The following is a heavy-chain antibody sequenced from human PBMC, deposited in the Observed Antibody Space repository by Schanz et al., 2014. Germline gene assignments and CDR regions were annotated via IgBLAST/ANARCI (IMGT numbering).Heavy chain of an antibody. J-gene: IGHJ4*02. CDR1: GFTFSSYA. CDR2: ISGSGGST. V-gene: IGHV3-23*01. Sequence: EVQLLESGGGLVQPGGSLRLSCAASGFTFSSYAMSWVRQAPGKGLEWVSAISGSGGSTYYADSVKGRFTISRDNSKNTLYLQMISLRAEDTTVYYCARKVVATIGGYYDNWGQGTLVIVSS. CDR3: ARKVVATIGGYYDN. D-gene: IGHD5-12*01.